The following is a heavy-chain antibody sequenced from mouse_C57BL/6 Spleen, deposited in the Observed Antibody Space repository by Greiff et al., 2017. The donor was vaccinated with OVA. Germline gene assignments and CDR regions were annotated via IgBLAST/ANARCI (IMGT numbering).Heavy chain of an antibody. J-gene: IGHJ3*01. CDR1: GYTFTDYN. D-gene: IGHD2-4*01. CDR2: INPNNGGT. V-gene: IGHV1-18*01. Sequence: VQLQQSGPELVKPGASVKIPCKASGYTFTDYNMDWVKQSHGKSLEWIGDINPNNGGTIYNQKFKGKATLTVDKSSSTAYMELRSLTSEDTAVYYCARRGIYYDYDGAFAYWGQGTLVTVSA. CDR3: ARRGIYYDYDGAFAY.